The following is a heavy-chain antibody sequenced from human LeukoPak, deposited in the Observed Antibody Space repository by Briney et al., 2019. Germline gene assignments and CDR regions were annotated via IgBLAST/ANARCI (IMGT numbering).Heavy chain of an antibody. CDR1: GFTFSSYA. CDR2: ISISGGAT. V-gene: IGHV3-23*01. J-gene: IGHJ4*02. Sequence: GGSLRLSCAASGFTFSSYAMNWVRQAPGKGLEWVSGISISGGATYYADSVKGRFSISRENSKNTVYLQMNSLRVDDTGVYFCAKSFSPRSTTGIDFWGQGTLVTVSS. D-gene: IGHD4-17*01. CDR3: AKSFSPRSTTGIDF.